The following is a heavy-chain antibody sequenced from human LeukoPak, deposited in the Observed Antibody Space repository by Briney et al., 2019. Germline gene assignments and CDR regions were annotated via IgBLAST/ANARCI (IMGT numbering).Heavy chain of an antibody. Sequence: GGSLRLSCAASGFTVSSTYMTWVRQAPGKGLEWVSLIYSGGSTYYADSVKGRFTISRDNSKNTLYLQMNSLRAEDTAVYYCAREVSRGTYYIDYWGQGTLVTVSP. CDR1: GFTVSSTY. CDR2: IYSGGST. J-gene: IGHJ4*02. D-gene: IGHD5/OR15-5a*01. CDR3: AREVSRGTYYIDY. V-gene: IGHV3-53*01.